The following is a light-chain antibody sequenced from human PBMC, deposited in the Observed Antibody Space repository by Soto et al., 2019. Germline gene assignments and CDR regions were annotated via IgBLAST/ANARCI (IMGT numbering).Light chain of an antibody. CDR2: EVS. Sequence: QSALTQPASVSGSPGQSITISCTGTSSDVGSYKLFSWYQQHPGKAPKLMISEVSKRPSGISDRFADSKSGSTASLTISGLQAEDEADYYCCSYAGTSTHTVFGGGTQLTVL. CDR1: SSDVGSYKL. J-gene: IGLJ7*01. CDR3: CSYAGTSTHTV. V-gene: IGLV2-23*02.